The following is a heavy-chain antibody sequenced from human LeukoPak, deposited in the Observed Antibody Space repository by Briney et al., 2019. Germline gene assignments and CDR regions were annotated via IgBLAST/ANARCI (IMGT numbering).Heavy chain of an antibody. J-gene: IGHJ6*02. V-gene: IGHV3-30*02. D-gene: IGHD3-10*01. CDR2: IRYDGSNK. CDR1: GFTFGSYG. Sequence: PGGSLRLSCAASGFTFGSYGMHWVRQAPGKGLEWVAFIRYDGSNKYYADSVKGRFTISRDNSKNTLYLQMNSLRAEDTAVYYSAKDPYGSGSHDWTYYYYYYGMDVWGQGTTVTVSS. CDR3: AKDPYGSGSHDWTYYYYYYGMDV.